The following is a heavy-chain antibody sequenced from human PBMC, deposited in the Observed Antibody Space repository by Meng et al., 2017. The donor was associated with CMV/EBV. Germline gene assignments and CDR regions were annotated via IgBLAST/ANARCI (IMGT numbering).Heavy chain of an antibody. CDR3: AKDHPYYYGSGSYSGGYYFDS. J-gene: IGHJ4*02. CDR2: ISGSGGST. Sequence: GESLKISCAASGFTFSSYAMSWVRQAPGKGLEWVSAISGSGGSTYYADSVKGRFTISRDNSKNTLYLQMNSLRAEDTAVYYCAKDHPYYYGSGSYSGGYYFDSWGQGTLVTVSS. D-gene: IGHD3-10*01. V-gene: IGHV3-23*01. CDR1: GFTFSSYA.